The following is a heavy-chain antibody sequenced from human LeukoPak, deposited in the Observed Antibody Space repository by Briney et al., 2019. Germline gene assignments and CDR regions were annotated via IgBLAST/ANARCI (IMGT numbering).Heavy chain of an antibody. CDR3: ARGDYDILTGYYS. D-gene: IGHD3-9*01. CDR2: INHSGST. CDR1: GGSFSGYY. V-gene: IGHV4-34*01. J-gene: IGHJ4*02. Sequence: PETLSLTCAVYGGSFSGYYWSWIRQPPGKGLEWIGEINHSGSTNYNPSLKSRVTISVDTSKNQFSLKLSSVTAADTAVYYCARGDYDILTGYYSWGQGTLVTVSS.